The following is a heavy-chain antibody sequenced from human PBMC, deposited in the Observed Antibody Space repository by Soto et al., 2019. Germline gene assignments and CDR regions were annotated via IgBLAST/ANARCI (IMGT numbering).Heavy chain of an antibody. Sequence: QVHLVQSGAEVKKPGASVKVSCKGSGYGFTTYGITWVRQAPGQGLEWMAGISAHNGNTNYAQKLQGRVTVTRDTSTSTAYMELRSLRSDDTAVYYCARGGYGDYWGQGALVTVSS. J-gene: IGHJ4*02. D-gene: IGHD1-1*01. V-gene: IGHV1-18*01. CDR2: ISAHNGNT. CDR3: ARGGYGDY. CDR1: GYGFTTYG.